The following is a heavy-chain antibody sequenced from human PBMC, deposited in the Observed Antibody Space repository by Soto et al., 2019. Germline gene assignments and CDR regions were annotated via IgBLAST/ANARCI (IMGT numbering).Heavy chain of an antibody. D-gene: IGHD2-2*01. J-gene: IGHJ6*02. V-gene: IGHV3-30*18. CDR3: AKISYQLLYYYYSMDV. CDR1: GFTFSSYG. Sequence: GGSLRLSCAASGFTFSSYGMHWVRQAPGKGLEWVAVISYDGSNKYYADSVKGRFTISRDNSKNTLYLQMNSLRAEDTAVYYCAKISYQLLYYYYSMDVWGQGTTVTVSS. CDR2: ISYDGSNK.